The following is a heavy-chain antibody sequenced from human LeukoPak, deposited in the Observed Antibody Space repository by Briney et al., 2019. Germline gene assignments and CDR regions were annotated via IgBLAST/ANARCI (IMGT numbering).Heavy chain of an antibody. J-gene: IGHJ4*02. V-gene: IGHV3-73*01. CDR3: TGRDDYGDY. Sequence: GGSLRLSCAASGFTFSDSAMRWVRQASGKGLEWVGRIRTKRKNYTTAYAASVRGRFTISRDDSKNIAFLQMSSLKTEDTAVEYCTGRDDYGDYWGTGIVVSVA. CDR1: GFTFSDSA. D-gene: IGHD4-17*01. CDR2: IRTKRKNYTT.